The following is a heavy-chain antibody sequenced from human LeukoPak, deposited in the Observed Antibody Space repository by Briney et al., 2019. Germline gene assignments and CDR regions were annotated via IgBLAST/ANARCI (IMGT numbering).Heavy chain of an antibody. CDR1: GGSISSYY. J-gene: IGHJ4*02. D-gene: IGHD3-22*01. Sequence: PSETLSLTCTVSGGSISSYYWSWIRQPAGKGLEWIGRIYNSGSTTYNPSLKSRVTISVDTSKSQFSLKLSSVTAADTAVYYCARSMSLIVVSSFDYWGQGTLVTVSS. V-gene: IGHV4-4*07. CDR3: ARSMSLIVVSSFDY. CDR2: IYNSGST.